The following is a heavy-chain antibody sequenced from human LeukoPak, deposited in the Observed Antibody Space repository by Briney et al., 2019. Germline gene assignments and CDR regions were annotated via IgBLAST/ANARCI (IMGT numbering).Heavy chain of an antibody. V-gene: IGHV1-69*01. Sequence: GSSVKVSCKASGGTFSSYAISWVRQAPGQGLEWMGGIIPILGTANYAQKFQGRVTITADESTSTAYMELSSLRSEDTAVYYCATREPLYNWFDPWGQGTLVTVSS. CDR3: ATREPLYNWFDP. J-gene: IGHJ5*02. CDR1: GGTFSSYA. CDR2: IIPILGTA.